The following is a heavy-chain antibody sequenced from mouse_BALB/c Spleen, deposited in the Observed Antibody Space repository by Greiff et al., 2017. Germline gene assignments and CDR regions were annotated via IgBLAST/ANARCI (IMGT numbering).Heavy chain of an antibody. J-gene: IGHJ3*01. CDR2: IYPGSGNT. D-gene: IGHD2-3*01. CDR3: ARDGDGGFAY. Sequence: QVQLQQSGAELARPGASVKLSCKASGYTFTDDYINWVKQRTGQGLEWIGEIYPGSGNTYYNEKFKGKATLTADKSSSTAYMQLSSLTSEDSAVYFCARDGDGGFAYWGQGTLVTVSA. V-gene: IGHV1-77*01. CDR1: GYTFTDDY.